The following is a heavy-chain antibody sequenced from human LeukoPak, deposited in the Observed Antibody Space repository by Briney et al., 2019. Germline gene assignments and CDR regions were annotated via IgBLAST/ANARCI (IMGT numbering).Heavy chain of an antibody. V-gene: IGHV1-46*01. D-gene: IGHD4-23*01. J-gene: IGHJ4*02. CDR3: ARGGGGTTVVTASRNFDY. Sequence: EAPVKVSCKASGYTFTSYYMHWVRQAPGQGLEWMGIINPSGGSTSYAQKFQGRVTMTRDTSTSTVYMELSSLRSEDTAVYYCARGGGGTTVVTASRNFDYWGQGTLVTVSS. CDR1: GYTFTSYY. CDR2: INPSGGST.